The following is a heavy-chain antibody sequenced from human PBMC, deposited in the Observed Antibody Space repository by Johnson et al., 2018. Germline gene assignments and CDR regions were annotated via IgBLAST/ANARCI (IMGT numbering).Heavy chain of an antibody. CDR1: GFTFNTNA. J-gene: IGHJ3*02. Sequence: QVQLQESGGGVVQPGRSLRLSCAASGFTFNTNAIHWVRQAPGKGLEWVAVISYDGSNKYYADAVKGRFTISRDNSKNTLYLQMNSPRAEDTAVYYCAKGVVLMEYQDAFDIWGQGTMVTVSS. V-gene: IGHV3-30-3*02. CDR2: ISYDGSNK. D-gene: IGHD2-2*01. CDR3: AKGVVLMEYQDAFDI.